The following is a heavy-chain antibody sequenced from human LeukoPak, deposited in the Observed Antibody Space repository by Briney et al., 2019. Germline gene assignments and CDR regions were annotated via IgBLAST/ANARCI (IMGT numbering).Heavy chain of an antibody. CDR1: GFTFSTFS. CDR3: VRDQPLSGGQGFFDY. V-gene: IGHV3-48*01. CDR2: ISRSSSSV. D-gene: IGHD7-27*01. J-gene: IGHJ4*02. Sequence: GGSLRLSCAASGFTFSTFSMNWVRQAPGKGPEWVSYISRSSSSVYYADSVKGRFTISRDNAKNSLYLQMNSPRAEDTAVYYCVRDQPLSGGQGFFDYWGQGALVTVSS.